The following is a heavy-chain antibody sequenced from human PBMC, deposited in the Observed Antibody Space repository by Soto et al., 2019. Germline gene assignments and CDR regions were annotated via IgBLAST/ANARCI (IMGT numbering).Heavy chain of an antibody. D-gene: IGHD3-9*01. V-gene: IGHV3-66*01. CDR1: GFTGSSNY. J-gene: IGHJ4*02. Sequence: PGXSLILSCAASGFTGSSNYMSWVRQAPGKGLEWVSVIYSGGSTYYADSVKGRFTISRDNSKNTLYLQMNSLRAEDTAVYYCASLRYFDWFLDYWGQGTLVTVSS. CDR3: ASLRYFDWFLDY. CDR2: IYSGGST.